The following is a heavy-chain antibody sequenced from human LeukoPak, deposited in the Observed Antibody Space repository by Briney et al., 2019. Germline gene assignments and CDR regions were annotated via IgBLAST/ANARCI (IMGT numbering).Heavy chain of an antibody. CDR2: IFSGGNT. D-gene: IGHD5-18*01. CDR1: GFTFSSHW. V-gene: IGHV3-53*04. CDR3: ARVGPGYTYVYGAPYYFDS. Sequence: GGSLRLSCVVSGFTFSSHWMSWVRQAPGKWLGWVSLIFSGGNTYYADSVKGRFTISRHNSGNTLYLQMNSLRAEDTAVYYCARVGPGYTYVYGAPYYFDSWGQGTRVSVSS. J-gene: IGHJ4*02.